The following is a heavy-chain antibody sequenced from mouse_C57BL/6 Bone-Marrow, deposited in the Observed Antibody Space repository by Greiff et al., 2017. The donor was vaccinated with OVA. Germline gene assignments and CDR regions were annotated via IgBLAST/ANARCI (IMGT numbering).Heavy chain of an antibody. Sequence: EVQVVESGGGLVQPGGSLKLSCAASGFTFSDYYMYWVRQTPEKRLEWVAYISNGGGSTYYPDTVKGRFTISRDNAKNTLYLQMSRLKSEDTAMYYCARHRILLRSYWYFDVWGTGTTVTVSS. CDR1: GFTFSDYY. V-gene: IGHV5-12*01. J-gene: IGHJ1*03. CDR2: ISNGGGST. D-gene: IGHD1-1*01. CDR3: ARHRILLRSYWYFDV.